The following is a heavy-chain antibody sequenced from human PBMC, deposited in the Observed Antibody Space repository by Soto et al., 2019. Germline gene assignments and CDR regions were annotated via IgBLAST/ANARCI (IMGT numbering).Heavy chain of an antibody. CDR3: AKGTVPAAIRRDYFDY. D-gene: IGHD2-2*02. CDR1: GFTFSTYA. CDR2: ISGSGDST. J-gene: IGHJ4*02. Sequence: GSLRLSGAASGFTFSTYAMSWVRQAPGKGLEWVSAISGSGDSTYYADSVKGRFTISRDNSKNTLYLQMNSLRAEDTAVYYCAKGTVPAAIRRDYFDYWGQGTLVTVSS. V-gene: IGHV3-23*01.